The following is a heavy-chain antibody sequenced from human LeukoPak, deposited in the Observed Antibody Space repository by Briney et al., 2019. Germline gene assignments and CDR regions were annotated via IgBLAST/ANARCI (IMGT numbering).Heavy chain of an antibody. CDR3: AREGSGSSPEF. D-gene: IGHD6-13*01. J-gene: IGHJ4*02. Sequence: GGSLRLSCAASGFTFSRYWMHWVRQAPGKGLVWVSRINSDGTSTSYADSVKGRFTIPRDNAKNTLYLQMNSLRAEDTAVYYCAREGSGSSPEFGGQGTLVTVSS. V-gene: IGHV3-74*01. CDR2: INSDGTST. CDR1: GFTFSRYW.